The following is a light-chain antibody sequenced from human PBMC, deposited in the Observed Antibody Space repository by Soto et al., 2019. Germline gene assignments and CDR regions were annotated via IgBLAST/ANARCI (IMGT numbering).Light chain of an antibody. CDR3: SSFTGSSTLGYV. J-gene: IGLJ1*01. CDR1: SRDVGAYNY. V-gene: IGLV2-14*01. Sequence: SVLAQPASVSAAPGQPITNSCTGNSRDVGAYNYVSWYQQHPGKAPKLMIYDVSNRPSGVSNRFSGSKSGNTASLTISGLQAEDEADYYCSSFTGSSTLGYVFGTGTKVTVL. CDR2: DVS.